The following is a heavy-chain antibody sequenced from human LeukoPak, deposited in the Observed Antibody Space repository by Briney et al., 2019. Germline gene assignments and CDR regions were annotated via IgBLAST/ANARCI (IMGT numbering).Heavy chain of an antibody. J-gene: IGHJ4*02. CDR2: INSDGSST. Sequence: GGSLRLSCAASGFTLSSYWMHWVRQAPGKGLVWVSRINSDGSSTSYADSVKGRFTISRDNAKNTLFLQMNSLRAEDTAVYYCARSRTVTTTAGFSWGQGTLVTVSS. D-gene: IGHD4-17*01. CDR1: GFTLSSYW. CDR3: ARSRTVTTTAGFS. V-gene: IGHV3-74*01.